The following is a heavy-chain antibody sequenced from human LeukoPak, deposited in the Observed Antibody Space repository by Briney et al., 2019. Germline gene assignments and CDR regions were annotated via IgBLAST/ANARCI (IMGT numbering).Heavy chain of an antibody. CDR1: GESFSDYY. V-gene: IGHV4-34*01. CDR3: ARAQALWFGKLSVPQSFDH. D-gene: IGHD3-10*01. Sequence: SEILSLTCAVSGESFSDYYWTWIRQSPLKGLEWIGEINHSGRTYYNPSLKSRVTISVDTSKNQFSLMLTSMTAADAAVYYCARAQALWFGKLSVPQSFDHWGQGTLVTVSS. CDR2: INHSGRT. J-gene: IGHJ4*02.